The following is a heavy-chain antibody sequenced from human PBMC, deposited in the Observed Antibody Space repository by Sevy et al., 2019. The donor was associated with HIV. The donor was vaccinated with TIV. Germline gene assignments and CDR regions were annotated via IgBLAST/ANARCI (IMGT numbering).Heavy chain of an antibody. CDR3: TRGLRGYYHGSTAHFYFDS. D-gene: IGHD3-10*01. CDR2: MNPHTGNA. CDR1: GFPFRNYD. V-gene: IGHV1-8*01. Sequence: ASVKVSCKTSGFPFRNYDINWLRQGTGQGLEWMGWMNPHTGNAGYSQKFQGRVTITRNTSITTAYMELSSLGSEDTAVYYCTRGLRGYYHGSTAHFYFDSWGQRTLVTVSS. J-gene: IGHJ4*02.